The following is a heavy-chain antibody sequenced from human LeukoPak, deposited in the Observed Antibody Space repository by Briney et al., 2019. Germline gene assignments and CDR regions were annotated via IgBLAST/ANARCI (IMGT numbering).Heavy chain of an antibody. CDR1: GFTFSSYS. Sequence: PGGSLRLSCAASGFTFSSYSMNWVRQAPGKGLEWVSSVSSSSSYIYYADSVKGRFTISRDNAKNSLYLQMNSLRAEDTAVYYCARVLRDIVVVPAAIRGYYYYMDVWGKGTTVTVSS. D-gene: IGHD2-2*01. CDR3: ARVLRDIVVVPAAIRGYYYYMDV. CDR2: VSSSSSYI. V-gene: IGHV3-21*01. J-gene: IGHJ6*03.